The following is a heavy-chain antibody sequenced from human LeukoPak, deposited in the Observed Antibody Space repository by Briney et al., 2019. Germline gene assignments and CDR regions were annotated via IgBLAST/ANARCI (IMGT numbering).Heavy chain of an antibody. CDR1: LDSTTSNF. V-gene: IGHV4-4*02. J-gene: IGHJ4*02. Sequence: PSETLSLTCTVSLDSTTSNFWSWVRQPPGKGLEWIGEIHRSGSPNYNPSLQSRVTISIDRSRNQIVLELSSVTAADTAVYYCAKETPYGDVAFDYWGQGTLVTVSS. CDR3: AKETPYGDVAFDY. D-gene: IGHD4-17*01. CDR2: IHRSGSP.